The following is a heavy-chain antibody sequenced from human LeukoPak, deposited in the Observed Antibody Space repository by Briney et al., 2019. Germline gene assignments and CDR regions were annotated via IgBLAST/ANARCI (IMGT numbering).Heavy chain of an antibody. J-gene: IGHJ4*02. V-gene: IGHV3-23*01. CDR3: TRGIVGASDY. D-gene: IGHD1-26*01. Sequence: GGSLRLSCAASGFTFSSYAMSWVRQAPGKGLEWVSAISGSGGSTYYADSVKGRFTISRDIAKNTVFLQVSSLRAEDTAIYYCTRGIVGASDYWGQGVPVTVSS. CDR2: ISGSGGST. CDR1: GFTFSSYA.